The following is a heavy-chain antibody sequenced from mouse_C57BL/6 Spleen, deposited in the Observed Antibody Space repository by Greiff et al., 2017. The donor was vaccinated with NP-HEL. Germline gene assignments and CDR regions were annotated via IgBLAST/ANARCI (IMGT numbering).Heavy chain of an antibody. V-gene: IGHV5-9*01. J-gene: IGHJ3*01. CDR1: GFTFSSYT. CDR3: ARPTHYYGSTTWFAY. Sequence: DVKLVESGGGLVKPGGSLKLSCAASGFTFSSYTMSWVRQTPEKRLEWVATISGGGGDTYYPDSVKGRFTISRDNAKNTLYLQMSSLRSEDTALYYCARPTHYYGSTTWFAYWGQGTLVTVSA. CDR2: ISGGGGDT. D-gene: IGHD1-1*01.